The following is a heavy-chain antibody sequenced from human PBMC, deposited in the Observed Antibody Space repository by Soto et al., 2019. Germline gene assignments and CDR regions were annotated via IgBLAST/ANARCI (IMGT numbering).Heavy chain of an antibody. J-gene: IGHJ4*02. Sequence: QLQLQESGPGLVKPSETLSLTCTVSGGSISSSSYYWGWIRQPPGKGLEWIGSIYYSGSTYYNPSLKSRVTISVDTSKNQFSLKLSSVTAADTAVYYCARHVNPSPSFDYWGQGTLVTVSS. V-gene: IGHV4-39*01. CDR2: IYYSGST. CDR3: ARHVNPSPSFDY. D-gene: IGHD2-2*01. CDR1: GGSISSSSYY.